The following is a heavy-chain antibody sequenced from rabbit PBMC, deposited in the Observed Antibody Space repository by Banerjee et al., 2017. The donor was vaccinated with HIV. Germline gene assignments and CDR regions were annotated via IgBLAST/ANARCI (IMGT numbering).Heavy chain of an antibody. V-gene: IGHV1S40*01. CDR1: GFSFSSGYD. Sequence: QSLEESGGDLVKPGASLTLTCTASGFSFSSGYDMCWVRQAPGKGLEWIACIDAGSGNTYYASWAKGRFTISKTSTTVTLQMTSLTAADTATYFCARDSGDGGYGDAYFNFWGPGTLVTVS. CDR2: IDAGSGNT. J-gene: IGHJ4*01. D-gene: IGHD6-1*01. CDR3: ARDSGDGGYGDAYFNF.